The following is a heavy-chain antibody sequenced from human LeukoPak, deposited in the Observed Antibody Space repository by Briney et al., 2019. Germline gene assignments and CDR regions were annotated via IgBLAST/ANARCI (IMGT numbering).Heavy chain of an antibody. CDR1: GYSIRSGYY. CDR3: ARVRMTGTLDV. CDR2: IYHSGRT. D-gene: IGHD3-9*01. Sequence: PSETLSLTCAVSGYSIRSGYYWGWIRQPPGKGLEWIGTIYHSGRTYYNPSLKSRVTISLDTSKNQFSLKLSSVTAADTAVYYCARVRMTGTLDVWGKGTTVTVSS. V-gene: IGHV4-38-2*01. J-gene: IGHJ6*04.